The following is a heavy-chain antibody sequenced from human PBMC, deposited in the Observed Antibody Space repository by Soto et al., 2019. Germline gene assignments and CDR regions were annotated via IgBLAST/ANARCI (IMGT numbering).Heavy chain of an antibody. Sequence: ASVKVSCKASGYTFSSYGISWVRQAPGQGLELMGWISAYDGNTNFAQKFQGRVSLTTDTSTSTAYMELRSLRSDDTAVYFCARAGRYYAGDHDPWGQGTLLTVSS. J-gene: IGHJ5*02. D-gene: IGHD2-21*02. CDR1: GYTFSSYG. CDR3: ARAGRYYAGDHDP. CDR2: ISAYDGNT. V-gene: IGHV1-18*01.